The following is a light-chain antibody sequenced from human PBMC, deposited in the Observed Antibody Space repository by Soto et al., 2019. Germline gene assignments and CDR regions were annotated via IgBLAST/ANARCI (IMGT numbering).Light chain of an antibody. CDR3: SSYTSSSTVLYV. Sequence: QSALAQPASVSGSPGQSITISCTGTSSEIGAYNYVSWYQQHPGKAPKLMIHDVSNRPSGVSSRFSGSKSGNTASLSISGLQAEDEADYYCSSYTSSSTVLYVFGTGTKVTVL. CDR1: SSEIGAYNY. V-gene: IGLV2-14*01. CDR2: DVS. J-gene: IGLJ1*01.